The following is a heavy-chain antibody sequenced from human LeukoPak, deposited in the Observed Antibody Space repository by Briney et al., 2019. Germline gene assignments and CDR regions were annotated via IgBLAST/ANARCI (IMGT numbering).Heavy chain of an antibody. D-gene: IGHD2-2*01. V-gene: IGHV3-30*02. J-gene: IGHJ5*02. Sequence: PGGSLRLSCAASGFPFSSYGMHWVRQAPGKGLEWVAFIRYDGSNKYYADSVKGRFTIPRDNSKNTLYLQMNSLRAEDTAVYYCAKDFAYQLLSRWFDPWGQGTLVTVSS. CDR3: AKDFAYQLLSRWFDP. CDR2: IRYDGSNK. CDR1: GFPFSSYG.